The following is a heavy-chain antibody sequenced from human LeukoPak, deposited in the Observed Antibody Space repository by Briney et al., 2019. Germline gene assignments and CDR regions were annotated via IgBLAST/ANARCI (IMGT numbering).Heavy chain of an antibody. CDR3: ARGAMYHDYVWGSYRFLFFDY. D-gene: IGHD3-16*02. V-gene: IGHV3-30*04. CDR1: GFTFSSYA. J-gene: IGHJ4*02. Sequence: GSSLRLSCAASGFTFSSYAMHWVRQAPGKGLEWVAVISYDGSNKYYADSVKGRFTISRDNSKNTLYLQMNSLRAEDTAVYYCARGAMYHDYVWGSYRFLFFDYWGQGTLVTVSS. CDR2: ISYDGSNK.